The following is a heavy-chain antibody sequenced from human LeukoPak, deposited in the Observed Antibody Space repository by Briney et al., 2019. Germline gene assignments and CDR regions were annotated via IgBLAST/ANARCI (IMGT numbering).Heavy chain of an antibody. Sequence: GGSLRLSCAASGFTFSSYSMNWVRQAPGKGLEWVSSISSSSSYIYYADSVKGRFTISRDNSKNTLYLQMNSLRAEDTAVYYCAKGDCSSTSCAAYYYGMDVWGQGTTVTVSS. CDR1: GFTFSSYS. J-gene: IGHJ6*02. V-gene: IGHV3-21*04. CDR3: AKGDCSSTSCAAYYYGMDV. CDR2: ISSSSSYI. D-gene: IGHD2-2*01.